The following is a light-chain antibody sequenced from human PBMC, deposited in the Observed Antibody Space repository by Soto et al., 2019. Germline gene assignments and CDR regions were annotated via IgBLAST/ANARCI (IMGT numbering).Light chain of an antibody. V-gene: IGKV1-12*01. CDR1: QGISNW. J-gene: IGKJ4*01. CDR2: TGS. CDR3: QQANSFPLT. Sequence: DIQMTQSPSSVSASVGDRVSITCRASQGISNWLAWYQQKPGRAPKLLIYTGSSLQSGVPSRFSGNGSGTDFTLTISSLQHEDVATYYCQQANSFPLTFGGGTKVEIK.